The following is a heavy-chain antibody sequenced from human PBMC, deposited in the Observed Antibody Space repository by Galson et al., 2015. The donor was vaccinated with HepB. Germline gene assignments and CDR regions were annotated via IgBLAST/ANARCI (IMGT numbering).Heavy chain of an antibody. D-gene: IGHD6-13*01. J-gene: IGHJ4*02. CDR2: ISYDGSNK. Sequence: SLRLSCAASGFTFSSYAMHWVRQAPGKGLEWVAVISYDGSNKYYADSVKGRFTISRDNSKNTLYLQMNSLRAEDTAVYYCARGISVGYSSSWYFDYWGQGTLVTVSS. CDR1: GFTFSSYA. V-gene: IGHV3-30-3*01. CDR3: ARGISVGYSSSWYFDY.